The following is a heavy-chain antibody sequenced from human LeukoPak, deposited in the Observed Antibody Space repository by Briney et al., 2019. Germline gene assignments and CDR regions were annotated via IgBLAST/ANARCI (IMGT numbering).Heavy chain of an antibody. D-gene: IGHD3-3*01. J-gene: IGHJ5*02. CDR2: IRSKANSYAT. Sequence: GGSLRLSCAASGFTFSGSAMQGVRQASGKGLEWVGRIRSKANSYATAYAASVNGRFTISRDDSKNTAYLQMNSLKTEDRAVYYCSRPWSGPNGDWFVPWGEGTLVTVSS. V-gene: IGHV3-73*01. CDR3: SRPWSGPNGDWFVP. CDR1: GFTFSGSA.